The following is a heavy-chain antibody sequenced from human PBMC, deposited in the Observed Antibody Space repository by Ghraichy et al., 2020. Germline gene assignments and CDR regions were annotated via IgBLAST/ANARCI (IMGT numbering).Heavy chain of an antibody. D-gene: IGHD1-7*01. V-gene: IGHV4-38-2*02. CDR2: IYRSGST. J-gene: IGHJ4*02. CDR3: AREETRNYLPSFFDY. CDR1: GYSISSGYY. Sequence: GSLSLTCTVSGYSISSGYYWGWVRQPPGKGLEWIGSIYRSGSTWYNPSLESRVTMSVDTSKNQFSLSLTSVTAADTAIYYCAREETRNYLPSFFDYWGQGTLVTVSS.